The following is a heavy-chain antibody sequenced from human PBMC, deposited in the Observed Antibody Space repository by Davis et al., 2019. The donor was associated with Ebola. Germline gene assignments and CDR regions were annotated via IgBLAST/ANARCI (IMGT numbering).Heavy chain of an antibody. CDR2: IYSGGST. D-gene: IGHD4-17*01. J-gene: IGHJ6*02. V-gene: IGHV3-66*01. Sequence: GGSLRLSCAASGFTVSSNYMSWVRQAPGKGLEWVSVIYSGGSTYYADSVKGRFTISRDNSKNTLYLQMNSLRAEDTAVYYCVRDYGDYYYGMDVWGQGTTVTVSS. CDR1: GFTVSSNY. CDR3: VRDYGDYYYGMDV.